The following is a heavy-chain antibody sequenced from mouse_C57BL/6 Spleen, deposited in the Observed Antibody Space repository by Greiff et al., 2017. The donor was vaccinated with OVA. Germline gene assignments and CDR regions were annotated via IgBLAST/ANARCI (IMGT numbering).Heavy chain of an antibody. CDR2: ISSGGSYT. J-gene: IGHJ1*03. Sequence: EVMLVESGGDLVKPGGSLKLSCAASGFTFSSYGMSWVRQTPDKRLEWVATISSGGSYTYYPDSVKGLFTISRDNAKNTLYLQMSSLKSEDTAMYYCARQSTVVAPGWYFDVWGTGTTVTVSS. CDR1: GFTFSSYG. D-gene: IGHD1-1*01. CDR3: ARQSTVVAPGWYFDV. V-gene: IGHV5-6*01.